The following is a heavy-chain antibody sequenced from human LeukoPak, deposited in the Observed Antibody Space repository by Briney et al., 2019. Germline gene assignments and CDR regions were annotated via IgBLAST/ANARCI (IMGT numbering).Heavy chain of an antibody. Sequence: ASVKVSCKASGYTFTCYYMHWVRQAPGQGLDWMGRINPNIGGTNYAQKFQGRVTMTRDTSFSTAYLDLGRLRSDDTAVYYCARIVVVSGAFDIWGQGKMVTVSS. CDR1: GYTFTCYY. V-gene: IGHV1-2*06. D-gene: IGHD3-22*01. CDR3: ARIVVVSGAFDI. CDR2: INPNIGGT. J-gene: IGHJ3*02.